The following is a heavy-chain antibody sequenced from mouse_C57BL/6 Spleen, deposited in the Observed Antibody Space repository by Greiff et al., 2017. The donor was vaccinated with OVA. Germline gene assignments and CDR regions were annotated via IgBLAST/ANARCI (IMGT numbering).Heavy chain of an antibody. Sequence: QVQLQQSGAELARPGASVKLSCKASGYTFTSYGISWVKQRTGQGLEWIGEIYPRSGNTYYNEKFKGNATLTADKSSSTAYMELRSLTSEDSAVYFCARITTVVADYAMDYWGQGTSVTVSS. D-gene: IGHD1-1*01. CDR3: ARITTVVADYAMDY. CDR1: GYTFTSYG. CDR2: IYPRSGNT. V-gene: IGHV1-81*01. J-gene: IGHJ4*01.